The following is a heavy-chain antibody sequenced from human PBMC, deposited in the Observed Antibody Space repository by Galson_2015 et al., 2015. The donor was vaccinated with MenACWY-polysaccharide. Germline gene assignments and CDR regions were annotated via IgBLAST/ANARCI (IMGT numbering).Heavy chain of an antibody. CDR1: GYTFIRNA. CDR2: ITTASGNT. Sequence: SVKVSCKATGYTFIRNAMHWVRQAPGQALEWMGWITTASGNTRYSQNFQGRVTITRDTSASTAYMELSSLGSEDTAVYYCAREASSGGGVFEIWGQGTMVTVSS. CDR3: AREASSGGGVFEI. V-gene: IGHV1-3*04. D-gene: IGHD6-19*01. J-gene: IGHJ3*02.